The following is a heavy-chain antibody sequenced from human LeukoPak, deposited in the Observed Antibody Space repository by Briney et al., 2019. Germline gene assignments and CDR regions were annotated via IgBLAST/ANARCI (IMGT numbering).Heavy chain of an antibody. D-gene: IGHD3-16*01. Sequence: SETLSLACTVSGGSISSYYWSWIRQPPGKGLEWIGYIYYSGSTNYNPSLKSRVTISVDTSKNQFSLKLSSVTAADTAVYYCARENLDWFDPRGQGTLVTVSS. CDR3: ARENLDWFDP. CDR1: GGSISSYY. J-gene: IGHJ5*02. V-gene: IGHV4-59*01. CDR2: IYYSGST.